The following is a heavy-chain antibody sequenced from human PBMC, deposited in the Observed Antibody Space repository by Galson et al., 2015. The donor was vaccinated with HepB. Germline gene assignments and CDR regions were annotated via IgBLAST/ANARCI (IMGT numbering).Heavy chain of an antibody. V-gene: IGHV3-73*01. Sequence: SLRLSCAASGFTFSGSAMHWVRQASGKGLEWVGRIRSKANSYATAYAASVKGRFTISRDDSKNTAYLQMNSLKTEDTAVYYCSSIVVVPAAMGYYYYGMDVWGQGTTVTVSS. D-gene: IGHD2-2*01. J-gene: IGHJ6*02. CDR3: SSIVVVPAAMGYYYYGMDV. CDR1: GFTFSGSA. CDR2: IRSKANSYAT.